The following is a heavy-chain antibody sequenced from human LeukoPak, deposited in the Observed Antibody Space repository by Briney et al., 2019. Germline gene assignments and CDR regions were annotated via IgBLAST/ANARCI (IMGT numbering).Heavy chain of an antibody. V-gene: IGHV3-48*04. CDR3: ARSQYCSSTSCYIDYYYYYMDV. D-gene: IGHD2-2*02. J-gene: IGHJ6*03. CDR2: ISSSGSTI. CDR1: GFTFSSYS. Sequence: GGSLRLSCAASGFTFSSYSMNWVRQAPGKGLEWVSYISSSGSTIYYADSVKGRFTISRDNAKNSLYLQMNSLRAEDTAVYYCARSQYCSSTSCYIDYYYYYMDVWGKGTTVTVSS.